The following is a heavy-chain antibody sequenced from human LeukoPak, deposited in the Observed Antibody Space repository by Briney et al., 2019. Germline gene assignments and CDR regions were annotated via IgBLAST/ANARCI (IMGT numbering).Heavy chain of an antibody. CDR2: ISGGGGST. CDR1: GFTFSGYA. CDR3: AAILGGLSLPDIDSLTIDF. V-gene: IGHV3-23*01. D-gene: IGHD3-16*02. J-gene: IGHJ4*02. Sequence: GGSLRLSCAASGFTFSGYAMSWVRQAPGKGLEWVSPISGGGGSTYYADSVKGRFTISRDNSMNTLCLQMNRLMDEDTAVDYGAAILGGLSLPDIDSLTIDFWGQGTLVTVSS.